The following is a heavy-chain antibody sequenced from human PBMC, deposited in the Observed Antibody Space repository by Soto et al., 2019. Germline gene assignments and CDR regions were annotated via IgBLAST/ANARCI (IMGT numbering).Heavy chain of an antibody. Sequence: PSQTLSLTCAISGDGVSSNTASWNWIRQSPSRGLEWLGRTYFRSKWYNDYAVSVKSRIIINPDTSNNQFSLQLNSVTPEDTAVYFCAKGDNLGPKTGYAFDPWGQGIMVTVSS. D-gene: IGHD5-12*01. CDR1: GDGVSSNTAS. CDR3: AKGDNLGPKTGYAFDP. CDR2: TYFRSKWYN. V-gene: IGHV6-1*01. J-gene: IGHJ5*02.